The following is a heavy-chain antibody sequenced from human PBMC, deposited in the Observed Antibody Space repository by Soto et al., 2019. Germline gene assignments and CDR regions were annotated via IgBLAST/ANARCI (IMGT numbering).Heavy chain of an antibody. D-gene: IGHD5-12*01. CDR3: VRARKSLRGEDYYYGMDV. Sequence: SETLSLTCTVFGGSISSYNRNWHRQPPGSGLEWVGYIYYSRSTNYNPSLKSRVTISVDKSRNQLYLKLSSVNAWDTAVYYCVRARKSLRGEDYYYGMDVWGQGTTVT. CDR2: IYYSRST. J-gene: IGHJ6*02. CDR1: GGSISSYN. V-gene: IGHV4-59*01.